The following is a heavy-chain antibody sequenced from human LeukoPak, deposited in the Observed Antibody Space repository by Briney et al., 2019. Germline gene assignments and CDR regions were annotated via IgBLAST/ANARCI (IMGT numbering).Heavy chain of an antibody. CDR2: IIPIFGTA. J-gene: IGHJ3*02. CDR1: GGTFSSYA. D-gene: IGHD2-2*01. CDR3: ARYQLTDAFDI. Sequence: ASVKVSCKASGGTFSSYAISWVRQAPGQGLEWMGGIIPIFGTANYAQKFQGRVTITTDEFTSTAYMELSSLRFEDTAVYYCARYQLTDAFDIWGQGTMVTVSS. V-gene: IGHV1-69*05.